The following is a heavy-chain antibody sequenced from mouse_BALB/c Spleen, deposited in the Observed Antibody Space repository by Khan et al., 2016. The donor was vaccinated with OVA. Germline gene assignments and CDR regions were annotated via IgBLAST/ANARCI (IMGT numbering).Heavy chain of an antibody. V-gene: IGHV1-61*01. CDR3: ARGDGNSLYWYFDV. D-gene: IGHD2-1*01. CDR1: GYTFTSYW. CDR2: IDHSDSET. J-gene: IGHJ1*01. Sequence: VQLQQSGAELVRPGASVKLSCKASGYTFTSYWMNWVKQRPGQGLEGIGMIDHSDSETHSNQMFKDKATLTVDKSSNTAYMKVSSLTSEDSAVYYCARGDGNSLYWYFDVWGAGTTVTVSS.